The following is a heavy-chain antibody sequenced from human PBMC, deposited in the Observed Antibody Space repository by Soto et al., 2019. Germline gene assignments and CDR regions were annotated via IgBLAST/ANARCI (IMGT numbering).Heavy chain of an antibody. CDR1: GDSISSYN. J-gene: IGHJ6*03. CDR3: ARVRYFGSSYYMDV. Sequence: SETLSLTCTVSGDSISSYNWSWIRQPPGKGLEWIGYIYYSGSTNYNPSLKSRVTISVDTSKNQFSLKLSSVTAADTAVYYCARVRYFGSSYYMDVWGKGTTVTVSS. D-gene: IGHD3-9*01. CDR2: IYYSGST. V-gene: IGHV4-59*08.